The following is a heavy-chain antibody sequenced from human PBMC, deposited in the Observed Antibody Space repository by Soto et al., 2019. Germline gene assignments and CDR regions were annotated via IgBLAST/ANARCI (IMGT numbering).Heavy chain of an antibody. Sequence: EVQLLESGGGLVQPGGSLRLSCAASGFTFSSYAMSWVRQAPGKGLEWVSAISGSGGSTYYADSVKGRFTISRDNSKNTLYLQMNSLRAEDTAVYYCAKWAPVVGGVLRGDDAFDIWGQGTMVTVSS. CDR1: GFTFSSYA. V-gene: IGHV3-23*01. CDR3: AKWAPVVGGVLRGDDAFDI. J-gene: IGHJ3*02. CDR2: ISGSGGST. D-gene: IGHD3-10*01.